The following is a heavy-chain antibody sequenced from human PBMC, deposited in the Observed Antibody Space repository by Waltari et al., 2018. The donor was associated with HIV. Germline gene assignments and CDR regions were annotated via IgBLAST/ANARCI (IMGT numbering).Heavy chain of an antibody. V-gene: IGHV4-61*01. D-gene: IGHD5-12*01. CDR2: IYHSAST. CDR1: GGSVSSKTYY. Sequence: QVQLQESGPGLVKPSETLSLTCTVSGGSVSSKTYYWSWIRQPPGKGLEWIGYIYHSASTIYNPSLKSRVTISGDTSKNQFSLRLTSVTAADTAVYYCARGGDGYNLAHAIDMWGQGTMVTVAS. J-gene: IGHJ3*02. CDR3: ARGGDGYNLAHAIDM.